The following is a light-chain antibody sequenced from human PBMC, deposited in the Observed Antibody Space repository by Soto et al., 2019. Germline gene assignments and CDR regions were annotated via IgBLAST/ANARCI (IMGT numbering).Light chain of an antibody. J-gene: IGLJ2*01. CDR2: SDD. CDR1: SSNIGSRT. CDR3: ASWDGSLQCLL. Sequence: QAVVTQPPSASGTPGQKVTISCSGSSSNIGSRTVTWYQQLPGTAPRLLIYSDDQRPSGVPDRFSGSKSGTSASLAIGGLQSEDEADYFCASWDGSLQCLLFGGGTKLTVL. V-gene: IGLV1-44*01.